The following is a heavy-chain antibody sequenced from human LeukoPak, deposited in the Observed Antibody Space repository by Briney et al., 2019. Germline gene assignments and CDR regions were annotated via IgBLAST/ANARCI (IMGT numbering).Heavy chain of an antibody. V-gene: IGHV1-18*04. CDR1: GYSFTGHY. CDR2: ISAYNGNT. Sequence: GASVKVSCKTSGYSFTGHYIHWVRQAPGQGLEWMGWISAYNGNTNYAQKLQGRVTMTTDTSTSTAYMELRSLRSDDTAVYYCARGYVPILLWFGETTPGDYWGQGTLVTVSS. CDR3: ARGYVPILLWFGETTPGDY. D-gene: IGHD3-10*01. J-gene: IGHJ4*02.